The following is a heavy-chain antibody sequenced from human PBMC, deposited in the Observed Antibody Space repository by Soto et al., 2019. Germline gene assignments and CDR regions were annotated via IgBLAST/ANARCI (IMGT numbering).Heavy chain of an antibody. V-gene: IGHV3-9*01. CDR3: VRLGYTEGAGNLYD. CDR2: LGWNSGDV. D-gene: IGHD2-2*02. J-gene: IGHJ4*02. Sequence: EVQLVESGGGLVQPGRSLRLSCVASGFRFVGHAMPWVRQTPGNGLEWVSGLGWNSGDVDYADFVKGRFTISRDNAMYTLSLQMNRLRGEDTATYYCVRLGYTEGAGNLYDWGQANLFSV. CDR1: GFRFVGHA.